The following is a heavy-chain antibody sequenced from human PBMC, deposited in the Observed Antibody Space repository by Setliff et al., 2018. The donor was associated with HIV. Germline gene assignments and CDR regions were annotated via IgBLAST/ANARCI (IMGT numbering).Heavy chain of an antibody. CDR3: ARGGSNSWSPFDY. CDR2: INSDGSST. J-gene: IGHJ4*02. D-gene: IGHD6-13*01. V-gene: IGHV3-74*01. CDR1: GFTFSSYA. Sequence: GGSLRLSCAASGFTFSSYAMSWVRQAPGKGLVWVSRINSDGSSTTYADSVKGRFTISRDNAKNTLYLQMNSLRAEDTAVYYCARGGSNSWSPFDYWGQGTLVTVSS.